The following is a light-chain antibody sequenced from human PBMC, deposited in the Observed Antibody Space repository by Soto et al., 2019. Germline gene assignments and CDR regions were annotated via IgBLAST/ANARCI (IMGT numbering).Light chain of an antibody. J-gene: IGLJ2*01. CDR3: SSYGGSNPVV. Sequence: QSALTQPPSASGSPGQSVTISCTGSSSDVGGNNYVSWYQQHPGKAPKLMIYEVSKRPSGVPDRLSGSKSGNTASLTVSGLQAEDEADYYCSSYGGSNPVVFGGGTKLTVL. V-gene: IGLV2-8*01. CDR1: SSDVGGNNY. CDR2: EVS.